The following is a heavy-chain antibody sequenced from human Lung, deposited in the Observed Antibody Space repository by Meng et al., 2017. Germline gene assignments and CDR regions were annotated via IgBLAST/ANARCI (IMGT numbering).Heavy chain of an antibody. CDR1: GGSLRDYY. D-gene: IGHD4-11*01. J-gene: IGHJ4*02. CDR2: INHSGST. Sequence: VQLKRGGTGLLTLSEPLSLSCVVSGGSLRDYYWSWIRQPPGKGLEWIGEINHSGSTNYNPSLESRATISVDTSQNNLSLKLSSVTAADSAVYYCARGPTTMAHDFDYWGQGTLVTVSS. V-gene: IGHV4-34*01. CDR3: ARGPTTMAHDFDY.